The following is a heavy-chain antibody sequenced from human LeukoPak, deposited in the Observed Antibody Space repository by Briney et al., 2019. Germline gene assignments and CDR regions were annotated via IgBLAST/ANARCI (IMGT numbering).Heavy chain of an antibody. CDR2: IYTSGST. V-gene: IGHV4-4*07. D-gene: IGHD2-21*01. CDR1: GGSISSYY. CDR3: ARDRDCGGDCYGY. J-gene: IGHJ4*02. Sequence: KPSETLSLTCTVSGGSISSYYWSWIRQPAGKGLEWIGRIYTSGSTNYNPSLKSRVTISVDKSKNQFSLKLSSVTAADTAVYYCARDRDCGGDCYGYWGQGTLVTVSS.